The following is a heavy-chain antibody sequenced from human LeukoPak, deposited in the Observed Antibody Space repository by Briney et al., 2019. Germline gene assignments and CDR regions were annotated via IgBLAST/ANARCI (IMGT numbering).Heavy chain of an antibody. Sequence: ASVKVSCKASGYTFTGYYMHGVRQAPGEGLEWMGWINPNSGGTKYAQKFQGRVTMTRDTSINTAYMEVRRLTSDDTAVYYCARERGTLAVAGDAFDIWGQGTMVTVSS. CDR1: GYTFTGYY. V-gene: IGHV1-2*02. CDR2: INPNSGGT. J-gene: IGHJ3*02. D-gene: IGHD6-19*01. CDR3: ARERGTLAVAGDAFDI.